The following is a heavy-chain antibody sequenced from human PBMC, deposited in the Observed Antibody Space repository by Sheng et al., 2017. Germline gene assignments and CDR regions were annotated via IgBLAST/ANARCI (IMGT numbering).Heavy chain of an antibody. Sequence: QVQLQESGPGLVKPSETLSLTCTVSGGSISSYYWSWIRQPAGKGLEWIGRIYTSGSTNYNPSLKSRVTMSVDTSKNQFSLKLSSVTAADTAVYYCARDGVMGAVSLVAFDIWGQGTMVTVSS. CDR3: ARDGVMGAVSLVAFDI. CDR1: GGSISSYY. D-gene: IGHD2-15*01. V-gene: IGHV4-4*07. J-gene: IGHJ3*02. CDR2: IYTSGST.